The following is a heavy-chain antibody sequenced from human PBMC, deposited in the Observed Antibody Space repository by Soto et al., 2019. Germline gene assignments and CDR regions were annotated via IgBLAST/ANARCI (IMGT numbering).Heavy chain of an antibody. CDR1: GGSISSSNYY. J-gene: IGHJ4*02. V-gene: IGHV4-39*01. CDR2: ISYSGSI. CDR3: ARTNNFWSGYYPD. Sequence: PSETLSLTCTVSGGSISSSNYYWAWIRQPPGKGLEWIGSISYSGSIYYNPSLKSRISISADTSKNQFSLKLSSVTAADTAVYYCARTNNFWSGYYPDWGQGTLVTVS. D-gene: IGHD3-3*01.